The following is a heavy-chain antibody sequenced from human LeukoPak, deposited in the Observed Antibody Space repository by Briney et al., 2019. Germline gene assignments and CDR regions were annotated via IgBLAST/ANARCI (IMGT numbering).Heavy chain of an antibody. J-gene: IGHJ6*03. CDR3: AKYTTPRTMALMDV. D-gene: IGHD3-10*01. CDR2: ISGSGGST. CDR1: GFTFSSYG. V-gene: IGHV3-23*01. Sequence: GGSLRLSCAASGFTFSSYGMSWVRQAPGKGLEWVSAISGSGGSTYYADSVKGRFTISRDNSKNMLYLQMNSLRAEDTAVYYCAKYTTPRTMALMDVWGKGTTVTISS.